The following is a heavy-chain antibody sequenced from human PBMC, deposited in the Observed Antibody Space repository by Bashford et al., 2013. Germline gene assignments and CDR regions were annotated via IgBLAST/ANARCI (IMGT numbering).Heavy chain of an antibody. D-gene: IGHD2-15*01. Sequence: VRQAPGKGLEWVAVISYDGSNKYYADSVKGRFTISRDNSKNTLYLQMNSLRAEDTAVYYCARDQISVVVTLDYVGPGNPGHRLL. CDR2: ISYDGSNK. V-gene: IGHV3-30*04. J-gene: IGHJ4*02. CDR3: ARDQISVVVTLDY.